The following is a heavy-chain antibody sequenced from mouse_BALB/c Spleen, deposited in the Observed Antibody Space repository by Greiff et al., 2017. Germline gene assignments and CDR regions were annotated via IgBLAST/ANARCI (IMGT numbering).Heavy chain of an antibody. D-gene: IGHD2-1*01. CDR1: GFTFSSFG. J-gene: IGHJ4*01. Sequence: DVQLVESGGGLVQPGGSRKLSCAASGFTFSSFGMHWVRQAPEKGLEWVAYISSGSSTIYYADTVKGRFTISRDNPKNTLFLQMTSLRSEDTAMYYCARAPYGNLAMDYWGQGTSVTVSS. CDR3: ARAPYGNLAMDY. V-gene: IGHV5-17*02. CDR2: ISSGSSTI.